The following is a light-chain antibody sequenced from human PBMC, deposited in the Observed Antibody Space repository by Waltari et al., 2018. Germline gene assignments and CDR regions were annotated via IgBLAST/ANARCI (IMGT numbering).Light chain of an antibody. Sequence: SALTQPASVSGSPGQSISISCTGTSSDVGASNYVSWYQQHPGKAPKLMIFDVSNRPSGVSNRFSGSKSGNTASLTISGLQAEDEADYYCSSYISSSTLELFGGGTSLTVL. J-gene: IGLJ2*01. CDR2: DVS. CDR3: SSYISSSTLEL. CDR1: SSDVGASNY. V-gene: IGLV2-14*03.